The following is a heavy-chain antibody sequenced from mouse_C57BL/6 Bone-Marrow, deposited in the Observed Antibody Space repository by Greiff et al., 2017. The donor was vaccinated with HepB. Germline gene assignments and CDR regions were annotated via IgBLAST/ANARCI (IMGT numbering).Heavy chain of an antibody. J-gene: IGHJ2*01. Sequence: VQLQESGAELVRPGTSVKVSCKASGYAFTNYLIEWVKQRPGQGLEWIGVINPGSGGTNYNEKFKGKATLTADKSSSTAYMQLSSLTSEDSAVYFCARRRGQLGFDYWGQGTTLTVSS. V-gene: IGHV1-54*01. D-gene: IGHD4-1*02. CDR3: ARRRGQLGFDY. CDR1: GYAFTNYL. CDR2: INPGSGGT.